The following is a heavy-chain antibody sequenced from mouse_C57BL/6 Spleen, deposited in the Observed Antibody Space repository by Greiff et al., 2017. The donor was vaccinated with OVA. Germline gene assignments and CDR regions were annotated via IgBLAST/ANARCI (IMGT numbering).Heavy chain of an antibody. J-gene: IGHJ2*01. Sequence: EVHLVESGPGLVKPSQSLSLTCSVTGYSITSGYYWNWIRQFPGNKLEWMGYISYDGSNNYNPSLKNRISITRDTSKNQFFLKLNSVTTEDTATYYCAREVDYSNYFDYWGQGTTLTVSS. V-gene: IGHV3-6*01. D-gene: IGHD2-5*01. CDR1: GYSITSGYY. CDR2: ISYDGSN. CDR3: AREVDYSNYFDY.